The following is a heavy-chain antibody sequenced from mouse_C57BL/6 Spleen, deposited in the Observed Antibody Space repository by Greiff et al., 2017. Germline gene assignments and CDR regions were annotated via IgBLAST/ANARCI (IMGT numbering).Heavy chain of an antibody. V-gene: IGHV1-39*01. CDR1: GYSFTDYN. D-gene: IGHD3-2*02. J-gene: IGHJ3*01. CDR3: ARWGSGYDGAWFAY. CDR2: INPNYGTT. Sequence: VQLQQSGPELVKPGASVKISCKASGYSFTDYNMNWVKQSNGKSLEWIGVINPNYGTTSYNQKFKGKATLTVDQASSTAYMQLNSLTCEASAVYCGARWGSGYDGAWFAYWGQGTLVTVSA.